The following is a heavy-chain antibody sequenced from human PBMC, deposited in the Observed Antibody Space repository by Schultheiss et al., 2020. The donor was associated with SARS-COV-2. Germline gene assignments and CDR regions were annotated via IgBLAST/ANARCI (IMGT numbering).Heavy chain of an antibody. J-gene: IGHJ6*02. D-gene: IGHD3-10*01. CDR3: ARERGSWGMDV. V-gene: IGHV3-30*02. CDR1: GFAFSYFG. Sequence: GESLKISCAASGFAFSYFGIHWVRQAPGKGLEWVAFVRYNGTDKYYADFVKGRFTISRDNSKNTLYLQMDSLRTEDTAVYYCARERGSWGMDVWGQGTTVTVSS. CDR2: VRYNGTDK.